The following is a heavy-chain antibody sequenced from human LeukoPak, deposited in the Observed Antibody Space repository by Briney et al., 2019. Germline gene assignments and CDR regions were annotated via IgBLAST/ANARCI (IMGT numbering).Heavy chain of an antibody. V-gene: IGHV1-18*01. CDR1: GYNFPKYA. CDR3: ARVRLQQLVLYDY. J-gene: IGHJ4*02. CDR2: ISAFNGNT. D-gene: IGHD6-13*01. Sequence: ASVKVSCKASGYNFPKYAISWVRQAPGQGLEWMGWISAFNGNTDYAQKFQGRVIMTTDTSTSTAYMELRSLRSDDTAVYYCARVRLQQLVLYDYWGQGTLVTVSS.